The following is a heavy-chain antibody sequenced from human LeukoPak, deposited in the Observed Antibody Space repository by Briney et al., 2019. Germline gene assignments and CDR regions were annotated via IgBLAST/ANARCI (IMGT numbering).Heavy chain of an antibody. J-gene: IGHJ4*02. D-gene: IGHD1-26*01. V-gene: IGHV3-23*01. CDR3: AQWSRYFDY. CDR1: GFTVRNNY. CDR2: ISGSGYST. Sequence: GGSLRLSCAASGFTVRNNYMSWVRQAPGKGLEWVSAISGSGYSTYYADSVKGRFTISRDNSKNTLYLQMNSLRAEDTALYFCAQWSRYFDYWGQGTLVTVSS.